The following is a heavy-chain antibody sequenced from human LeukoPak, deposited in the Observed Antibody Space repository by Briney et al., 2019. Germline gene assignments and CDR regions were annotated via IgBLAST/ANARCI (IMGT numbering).Heavy chain of an antibody. V-gene: IGHV3-33*03. Sequence: PGRSLRLSCEASGFTFNNYGMHWVRQAPGKGLEWVAVIWHDGDTKFYADSVKGRFTISRDKSKNTLYLEMNSLRAEDTAVYYCVKDSTTRASNLPDYWGQGTLVTASS. CDR1: GFTFNNYG. J-gene: IGHJ4*02. CDR2: IWHDGDTK. D-gene: IGHD1/OR15-1a*01. CDR3: VKDSTTRASNLPDY.